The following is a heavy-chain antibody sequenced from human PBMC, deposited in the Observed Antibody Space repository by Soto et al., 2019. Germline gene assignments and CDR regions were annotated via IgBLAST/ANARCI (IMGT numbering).Heavy chain of an antibody. V-gene: IGHV3-48*01. CDR3: ARDYLVVPHRVIDY. CDR1: GFTFSSYS. D-gene: IGHD2-2*01. Sequence: GGSLILSCAASGFTFSSYSMNWVRQAPGKGLEWVSYISSSSSTIYYADSVKGRFTISRDNAKNSLYLQMNSLRAEDTAVYYCARDYLVVPHRVIDYWGQGTLVTVSS. J-gene: IGHJ4*02. CDR2: ISSSSSTI.